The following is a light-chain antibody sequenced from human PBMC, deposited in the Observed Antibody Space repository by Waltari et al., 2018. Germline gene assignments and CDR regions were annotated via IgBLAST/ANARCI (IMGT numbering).Light chain of an antibody. J-gene: IGLJ2*01. Sequence: QSVLTQPPSVSGAPGQTVTISCTGSGSNIGAGYDVHWYQKRPGEAPKLLIYGVNTRPLGVPDLVSGSQSGTSASLAIRGLQAEDEADYYCQSYDPSVSVVFGGGTKLTVV. V-gene: IGLV1-40*01. CDR3: QSYDPSVSVV. CDR1: GSNIGAGYD. CDR2: GVN.